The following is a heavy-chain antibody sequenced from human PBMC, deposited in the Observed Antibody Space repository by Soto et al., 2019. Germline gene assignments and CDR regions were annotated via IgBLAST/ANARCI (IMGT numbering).Heavy chain of an antibody. CDR3: ARHSSTANYYDSSGRLDNWFDP. V-gene: IGHV4-39*01. J-gene: IGHJ5*02. D-gene: IGHD3-22*01. CDR1: GGSISSSSYY. Sequence: QLQLQESGPGLVKPSETLSLTCTVSGGSISSSSYYWGWIRQPPGKGLEWIGSIYYSGSTYYNPSLKSRVTISVDTSKNQFSLKLSSVTAADTAVYYCARHSSTANYYDSSGRLDNWFDPWGQGTLVTVSS. CDR2: IYYSGST.